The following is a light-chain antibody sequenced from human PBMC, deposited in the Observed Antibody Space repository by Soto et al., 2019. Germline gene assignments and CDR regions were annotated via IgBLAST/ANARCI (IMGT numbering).Light chain of an antibody. CDR3: CSYAGSSTYV. CDR2: EGS. V-gene: IGLV2-23*01. Sequence: QSALTQPASVSGSPGQSITISCTGNSSDVGTYNLVSWYQHHPGKAPKLMIYEGSKRPSGVSNRFSGSKSGTTASLTISGLQAEDEADYYCCSYAGSSTYVFGTGTQLTVL. CDR1: SSDVGTYNL. J-gene: IGLJ1*01.